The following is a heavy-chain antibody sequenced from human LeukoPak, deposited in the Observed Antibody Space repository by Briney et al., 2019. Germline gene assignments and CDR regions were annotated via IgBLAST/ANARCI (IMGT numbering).Heavy chain of an antibody. V-gene: IGHV5-51*01. CDR1: GYSFTNYW. J-gene: IGHJ1*01. D-gene: IGHD6-13*01. Sequence: GESLKISCKGSGYSFTNYWIGWVRQMPGKGLEWMGIIYPGDSDTRYSPSFQGQVTISADKSISTAYLQWSSLKASDTAMYYCARAHLMYSSSWYDSGEYFQHWGQGTLVTVSS. CDR2: IYPGDSDT. CDR3: ARAHLMYSSSWYDSGEYFQH.